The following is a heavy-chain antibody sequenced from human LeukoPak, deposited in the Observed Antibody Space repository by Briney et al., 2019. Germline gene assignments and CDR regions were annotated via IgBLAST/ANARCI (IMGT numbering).Heavy chain of an antibody. V-gene: IGHV4-4*09. D-gene: IGHD4-17*01. J-gene: IGHJ3*02. CDR1: GGSISIYY. Sequence: SETLSLTCTVSGGSISIYYWSWIRQPPGKGVEWIGYIYTSGSTNYNPSLKSRVTISVDTSKNQFSLKLSSVTAADTAVYYCARHGSVTDDAFDIWGQGTMVTVSS. CDR2: IYTSGST. CDR3: ARHGSVTDDAFDI.